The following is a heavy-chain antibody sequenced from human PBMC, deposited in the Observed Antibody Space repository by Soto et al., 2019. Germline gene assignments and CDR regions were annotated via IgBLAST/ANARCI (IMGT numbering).Heavy chain of an antibody. J-gene: IGHJ3*02. CDR3: ATRTLDAFDI. CDR1: GGSISSGGYY. Sequence: QVQLQESGPGLVKPSQTLSLTCTVSGGSISSGGYYWSWIRQHPGKGLEWIGYIYYSGSTYYNPTLKRRVTKSIDTSKNQFSLKLSSVTAADTAVYYCATRTLDAFDIWGQGTMVTVSS. CDR2: IYYSGST. V-gene: IGHV4-31*03.